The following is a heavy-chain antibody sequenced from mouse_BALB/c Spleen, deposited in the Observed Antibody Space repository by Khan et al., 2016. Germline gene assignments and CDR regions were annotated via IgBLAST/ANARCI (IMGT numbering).Heavy chain of an antibody. CDR3: ARDPYYYYGSSYWYFDV. CDR1: GYSITSGYY. D-gene: IGHD1-1*01. V-gene: IGHV3-6*02. J-gene: IGHJ1*01. CDR2: ISYDGSN. Sequence: EVQLQESGPGLVKPSQSLSLTCSVTGYSITSGYYWNWIRQFPGNKLEWMGYISYDGSNNYNPSLKNRISITRDTSKNQFFLKLNSVTTEDTATYDCARDPYYYYGSSYWYFDVWCAGTTVIVSS.